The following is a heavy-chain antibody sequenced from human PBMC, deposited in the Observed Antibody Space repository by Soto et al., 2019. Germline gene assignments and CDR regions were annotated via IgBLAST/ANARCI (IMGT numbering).Heavy chain of an antibody. CDR2: IYYSGST. V-gene: IGHV4-31*03. Sequence: QVQLQESGPGLVKPSQTLSLTCTVSGGSISSGGYYWSWIRQHPGKGLEWIGYIYYSGSTYYNPSLKSRVIISVDTSKNQFALKLSSVTAADTAVYYCARWGGGSYHFDYWGQGTLVTVSS. J-gene: IGHJ4*02. CDR3: ARWGGGSYHFDY. D-gene: IGHD3-16*01. CDR1: GGSISSGGYY.